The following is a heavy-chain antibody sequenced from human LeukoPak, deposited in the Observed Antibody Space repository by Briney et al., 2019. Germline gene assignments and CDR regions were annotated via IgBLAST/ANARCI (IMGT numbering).Heavy chain of an antibody. CDR2: IYYSGST. D-gene: IGHD3-22*01. J-gene: IGHJ4*02. CDR3: ARGTLRYYYDSSGYSHFDY. V-gene: IGHV4-59*01. Sequence: SETLSLTCSVSGGSISGYYWSWIRQPPRKGLEWIGDIYYSGSTNYSPSLKSRVTISVDTSKNQFSLQLSSVTAADPAVYYCARGTLRYYYDSSGYSHFDYWGQGTLVTVSS. CDR1: GGSISGYY.